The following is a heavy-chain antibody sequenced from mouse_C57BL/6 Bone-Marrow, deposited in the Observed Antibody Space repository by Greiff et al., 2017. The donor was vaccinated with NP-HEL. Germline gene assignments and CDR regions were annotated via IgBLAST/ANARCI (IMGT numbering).Heavy chain of an antibody. CDR2: IDPENGDT. Sequence: EVQLQQSGAELVRPGASVKLSCTASGFTIKDDYMHWVKQRPEQGLEWIGWIDPENGDTEYASKFQGKATITADTSSNTAYLQLSSLTSEDTAVYYCTTRGCSDYWGQGTTLTVSS. V-gene: IGHV14-4*01. CDR1: GFTIKDDY. D-gene: IGHD3-3*01. J-gene: IGHJ2*01. CDR3: TTRGCSDY.